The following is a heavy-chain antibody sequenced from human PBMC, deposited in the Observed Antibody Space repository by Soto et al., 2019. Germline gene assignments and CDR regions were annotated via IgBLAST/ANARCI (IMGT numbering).Heavy chain of an antibody. CDR1: GGTFSTYA. CDR3: ARDRVREYYSTSSYGSWAFAI. Sequence: ASVKVSCKVSGGTFSTYAINWVRQAPGQGLEWMGGIIPIFGTANYAHKFQGRVTINADKSTSTAYMELNSLRSEDTAVYYCARDRVREYYSTSSYGSWAFAIWGKGTMVTVSS. V-gene: IGHV1-69*06. J-gene: IGHJ3*02. D-gene: IGHD6-6*01. CDR2: IIPIFGTA.